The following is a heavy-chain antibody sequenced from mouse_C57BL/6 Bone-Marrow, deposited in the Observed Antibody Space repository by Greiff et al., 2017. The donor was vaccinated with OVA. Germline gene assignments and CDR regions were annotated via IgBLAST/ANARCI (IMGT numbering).Heavy chain of an antibody. CDR3: AVYGYDLDY. Sequence: QVQLQQSGAELMKPGASVKLSCKATGYTFTGYWIEWVKQRPGHGLEWIGEIFPGSGSTNYNEKFQGKATFTADTSSNTAYMQLSSLTTEDSAIYYCAVYGYDLDYWGQGTTLTVSS. V-gene: IGHV1-9*01. CDR1: GYTFTGYW. CDR2: IFPGSGST. D-gene: IGHD2-2*01. J-gene: IGHJ2*01.